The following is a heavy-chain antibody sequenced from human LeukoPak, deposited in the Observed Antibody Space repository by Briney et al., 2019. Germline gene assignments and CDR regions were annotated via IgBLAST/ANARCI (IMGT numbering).Heavy chain of an antibody. CDR1: GFIFKKYW. J-gene: IGHJ3*02. D-gene: IGHD2-2*01. CDR3: AKASSNDAFDI. CDR2: IKEDGSET. Sequence: SGGPLRLSCAASGFIFKKYWMNWVRQVPGKGLECSANIKEDGSETYYADSVKGRFTISRDNPKNSLYLQMNSLRAEDMALYYCAKASSNDAFDIWGQGTMVTVSS. V-gene: IGHV3-7*03.